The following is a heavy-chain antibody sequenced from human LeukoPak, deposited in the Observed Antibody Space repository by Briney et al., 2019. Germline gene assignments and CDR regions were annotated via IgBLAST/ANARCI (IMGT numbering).Heavy chain of an antibody. D-gene: IGHD2-2*02. CDR2: ISDSGTDT. V-gene: IGHV3-23*01. Sequence: TGGSLRLSCAASGFTFSNYAMSWVRQAPGKGLEWVSVISDSGTDTSYADSGRGRFTISRDNSKNTLYLQMNSLRAEDTAVYYCAKTDCTSSSCYTIDYWGQGTLVTVSS. CDR1: GFTFSNYA. CDR3: AKTDCTSSSCYTIDY. J-gene: IGHJ4*02.